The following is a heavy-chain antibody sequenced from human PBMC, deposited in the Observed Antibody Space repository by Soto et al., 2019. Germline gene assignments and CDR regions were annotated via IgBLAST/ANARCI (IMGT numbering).Heavy chain of an antibody. CDR1: GGSISSGGYS. CDR3: ARARGYSYGYVDY. V-gene: IGHV4-30-2*01. CDR2: IYHSGST. J-gene: IGHJ4*02. D-gene: IGHD5-18*01. Sequence: SETLSLTCAVSGGSISSGGYSWSWIRQPPGKGLEWIGYIYHSGSTYYNPSLKSRVTISVDRSKNQFSLKLSSVTAADTAVYYCARARGYSYGYVDYWGQGALVTVSS.